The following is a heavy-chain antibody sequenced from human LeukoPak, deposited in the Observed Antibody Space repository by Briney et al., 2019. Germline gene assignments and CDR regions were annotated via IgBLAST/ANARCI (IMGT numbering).Heavy chain of an antibody. J-gene: IGHJ4*02. CDR1: GFSFTDYP. Sequence: ETGGSLRLSCATSGFSFTDYPMNWVRQAPGKGPEWISNIRTTAEGAKYAYYADSVKGRVTISRDDGKNTLYLHMNSLRDDDTAVYYCATDQRYAFDYWGQGILVTVSS. D-gene: IGHD3-9*01. CDR2: IRTTAEGAKYA. V-gene: IGHV3-48*02. CDR3: ATDQRYAFDY.